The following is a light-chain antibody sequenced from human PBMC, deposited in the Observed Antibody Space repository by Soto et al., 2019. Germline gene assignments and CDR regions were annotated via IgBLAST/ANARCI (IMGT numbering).Light chain of an antibody. CDR2: AAS. V-gene: IGKV1-9*01. Sequence: DIQLTQSPSFLSASVGDRVTITCRASKGISSYLAWYQQKPGKAPKLVIYAASTLQSGVPSRFSGSGSGTEFTLTISSLQPEDCAVYYCQQLNFYPLTFGGGTKVEI. CDR1: KGISSY. J-gene: IGKJ4*01. CDR3: QQLNFYPLT.